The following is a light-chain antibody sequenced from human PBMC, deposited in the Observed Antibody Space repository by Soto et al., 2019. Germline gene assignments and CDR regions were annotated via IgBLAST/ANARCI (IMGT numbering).Light chain of an antibody. CDR1: SSDVGGYNY. CDR2: EVN. J-gene: IGLJ1*01. Sequence: QSALTQPPSASESPGQSVTISCTGTSSDVGGYNYVSWYQQHPGKVPKLIVYEVNKRPSGVPDRFSGSKSGNTASLTVSGLQAEDEADYYCTSYAGGNNVFGTGTKLTVL. CDR3: TSYAGGNNV. V-gene: IGLV2-8*01.